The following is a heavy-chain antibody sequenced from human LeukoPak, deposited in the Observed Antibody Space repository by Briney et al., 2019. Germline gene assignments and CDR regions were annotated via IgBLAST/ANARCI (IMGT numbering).Heavy chain of an antibody. J-gene: IGHJ5*02. CDR3: ARGSSTFRWFDP. D-gene: IGHD3-16*01. Sequence: SETLSLTCTVSGGSISSYYWSWIRQPPGKGLEWIGYIYYSGSTNYNPSLKSRVTISVDTSKNQFFLKLSSVTAADMAVYYCARGSSTFRWFDPWGQGTLVTVSS. CDR2: IYYSGST. CDR1: GGSISSYY. V-gene: IGHV4-59*01.